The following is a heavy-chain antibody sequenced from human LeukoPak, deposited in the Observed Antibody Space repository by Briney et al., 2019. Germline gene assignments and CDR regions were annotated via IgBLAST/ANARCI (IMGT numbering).Heavy chain of an antibody. CDR2: ISSSSVYT. J-gene: IGHJ4*02. Sequence: GGSLRLSCAASGFTFSTYWMNWFRQTPGKGLEWVSSISSSSVYTFYADSVKGRFTISRDNAKNSLYLQMNSLRAEDTAVYYCARDWDHPGPGTTSDYWGQGTLVTVSS. CDR1: GFTFSTYW. CDR3: ARDWDHPGPGTTSDY. V-gene: IGHV3-21*01. D-gene: IGHD1-26*01.